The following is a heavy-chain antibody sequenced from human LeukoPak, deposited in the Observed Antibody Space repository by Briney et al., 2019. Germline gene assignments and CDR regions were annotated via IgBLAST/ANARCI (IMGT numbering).Heavy chain of an antibody. V-gene: IGHV4-39*01. J-gene: IGHJ4*02. D-gene: IGHD3-3*01. Sequence: SETLSLTCTVSGGSISSSSYYWGWIRQPPGKGLEWIGSIYYSGSTYYNPSLKSRVTISVDTSKNQFSLKLSSVTAADTAVYYCASPPYYDFWSGYYEGYWGQGTLVTVSS. CDR2: IYYSGST. CDR3: ASPPYYDFWSGYYEGY. CDR1: GGSISSSSYY.